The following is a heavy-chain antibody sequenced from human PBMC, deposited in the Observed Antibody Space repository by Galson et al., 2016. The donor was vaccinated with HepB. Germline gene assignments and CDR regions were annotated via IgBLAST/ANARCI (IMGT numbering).Heavy chain of an antibody. V-gene: IGHV1-2*06. CDR2: INPNSGTT. J-gene: IGHJ6*02. CDR3: ARDSSWGCSAGSCYPSFYFYGIDV. CDR1: GYSFTGYY. D-gene: IGHD2-15*01. Sequence: SVKVSCKASGYSFTGYYIHWVRQAPGQGLQWMGRINPNSGTTHYEQSFQGRVTITRDTSIDTVYLEMTSLRSDDAAVYFCARDSSWGCSAGSCYPSFYFYGIDVWVQGTTVTVSS.